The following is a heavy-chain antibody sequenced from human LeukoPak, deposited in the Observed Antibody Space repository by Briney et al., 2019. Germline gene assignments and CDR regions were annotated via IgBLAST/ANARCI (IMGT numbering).Heavy chain of an antibody. CDR2: INHSGST. V-gene: IGHV4-34*01. Sequence: SETLSLTCAVYGGSFSGYYWSWIRQPPGKGLEWIGEINHSGSTNYNPSLKSRVTISVGTSKNQFSLKLSSVTAADTAVYYCARAYRGYCSSTSCYRAEFDPWGQGTLVTVSS. J-gene: IGHJ5*02. D-gene: IGHD2-2*01. CDR1: GGSFSGYY. CDR3: ARAYRGYCSSTSCYRAEFDP.